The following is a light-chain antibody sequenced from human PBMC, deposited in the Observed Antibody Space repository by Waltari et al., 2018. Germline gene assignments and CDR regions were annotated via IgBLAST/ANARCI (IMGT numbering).Light chain of an antibody. J-gene: IGLJ2*01. CDR2: DVT. V-gene: IGLV2-14*03. CDR1: SSDVGDYNY. Sequence: SALTQPASVSGSPGQSITISCTGTSSDVGDYNYVSWYQQHPGKAPKLMIYDVTNRPSGVSNRFSGSKSGNTASLTISGLQAEDEADYYCTSYRRGSALGVFGGGTSLTVL. CDR3: TSYRRGSALGV.